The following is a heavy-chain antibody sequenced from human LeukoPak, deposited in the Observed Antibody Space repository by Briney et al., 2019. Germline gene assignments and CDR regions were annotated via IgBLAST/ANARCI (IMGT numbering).Heavy chain of an antibody. J-gene: IGHJ4*02. V-gene: IGHV3-23*01. CDR2: ISPSGDIT. CDR1: GYTFSRHG. Sequence: GGSLRLSCAASGYTFSRHGMNWVRQAPGKGLEWVSGISPSGDITYFADSVKGRFTVSRDNSKNTVYLQMNSLTIDDTAVYYCTRGLGSGYFSGFQFYFDYWGQGTLVTVSS. D-gene: IGHD3-22*01. CDR3: TRGLGSGYFSGFQFYFDY.